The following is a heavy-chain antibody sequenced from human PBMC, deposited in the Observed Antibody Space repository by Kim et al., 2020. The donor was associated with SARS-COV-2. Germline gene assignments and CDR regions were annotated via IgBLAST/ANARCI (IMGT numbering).Heavy chain of an antibody. CDR1: GYSFTSYW. D-gene: IGHD6-13*01. V-gene: IGHV5-51*01. CDR2: IYPGDSDT. Sequence: GESLKISCKGSGYSFTSYWIGWVRQMPGKGLEWMGIIYPGDSDTRYSPSFQGQVTISADKSISTAYLQWSSLKASDTAMYYCARRVTQQLSGLGHFDPRGQGTLVTVSS. CDR3: ARRVTQQLSGLGHFDP. J-gene: IGHJ5*02.